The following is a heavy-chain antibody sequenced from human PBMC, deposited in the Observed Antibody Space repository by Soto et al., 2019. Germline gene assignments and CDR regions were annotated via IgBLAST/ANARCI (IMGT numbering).Heavy chain of an antibody. CDR1: GFTFGDYA. Sequence: GGSLRLSCTASGFTFGDYAMSWFRQAPGKGLEWVGFIRSKAYGGTTEYAASVKGRFTISRDDSKSIAYLQMNSLKTEDTAVYYCTRAPPRYFDWLSSDYWGQGTLVTVSS. D-gene: IGHD3-9*01. CDR3: TRAPPRYFDWLSSDY. J-gene: IGHJ4*02. CDR2: IRSKAYGGTT. V-gene: IGHV3-49*03.